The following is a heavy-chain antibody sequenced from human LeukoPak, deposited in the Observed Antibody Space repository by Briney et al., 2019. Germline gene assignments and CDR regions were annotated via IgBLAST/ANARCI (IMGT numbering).Heavy chain of an antibody. J-gene: IGHJ4*02. D-gene: IGHD3-22*01. CDR3: ATQDGYDNSGHYGY. V-gene: IGHV3-30*03. CDR1: GFSFSNYD. Sequence: PGRSLRLSCAASGFSFSNYDMHWVRQAPGKGLEWVAVISYDGSNKYFADSVKGRFTISRDNSKNTLYLQMNSLRAEDTAVYYCATQDGYDNSGHYGYWGQGTLVTVSS. CDR2: ISYDGSNK.